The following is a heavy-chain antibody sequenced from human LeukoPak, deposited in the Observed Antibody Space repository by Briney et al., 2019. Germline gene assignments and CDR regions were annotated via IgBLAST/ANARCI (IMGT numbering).Heavy chain of an antibody. D-gene: IGHD6-13*01. CDR2: INHSGST. J-gene: IGHJ6*03. V-gene: IGHV4-34*01. Sequence: SETLSLTCAVYGGSFSGYYWNWIRQPPGKGLEWIGEINHSGSTNYNPSLKSRVTISVDTSKNQFSLKLSSVTAADTAVYYCARGTIAAPYYYYYMDVWGKGTTVTVSS. CDR1: GGSFSGYY. CDR3: ARGTIAAPYYYYYMDV.